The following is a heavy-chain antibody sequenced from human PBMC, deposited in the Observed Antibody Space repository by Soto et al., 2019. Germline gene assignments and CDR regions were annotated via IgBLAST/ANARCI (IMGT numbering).Heavy chain of an antibody. V-gene: IGHV1-3*01. CDR1: GISYTTYP. D-gene: IGHD5-12*01. CDR3: ARAISGYVT. CDR2: INAGNGDT. Sequence: VQLVQSGAEVKKPGASVRISCTASGISYTTYPIHWVRQAPGQGPEWMGWINAGNGDTRYSQSFQGRVTLTTDTSATTTYMDLSSLTSEDTSIYYCARAISGYVTWGQGTLVTVSS. J-gene: IGHJ4*02.